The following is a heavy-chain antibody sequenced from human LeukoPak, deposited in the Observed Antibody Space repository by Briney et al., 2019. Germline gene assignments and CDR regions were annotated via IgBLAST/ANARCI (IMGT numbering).Heavy chain of an antibody. CDR1: GFTFSSYA. CDR2: ISYDGSNK. Sequence: GGSLRLSCAASGFTFSSYAMHWVRQAPGKGLEWVAVISYDGSNKYYADSVKGRFTISRDNSKNTLFLQMGSLRAEDMAVYYCARGGGRNTTMVWAFDYWGQGTLVTVSS. V-gene: IGHV3-30*14. D-gene: IGHD5-18*01. J-gene: IGHJ4*02. CDR3: ARGGGRNTTMVWAFDY.